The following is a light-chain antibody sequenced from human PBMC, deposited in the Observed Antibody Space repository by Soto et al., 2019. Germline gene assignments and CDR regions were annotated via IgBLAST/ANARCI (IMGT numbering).Light chain of an antibody. CDR2: GAS. Sequence: EIALTQSPGTLSLSPGERATIYCRASQSVSSSYLAWYQQKPGQAPRLLIYGASSRATGIPDRFSGSGSGTDFTLTISRLEPEDFAVYYCQQYGSSPPITFGQGTRLEIK. J-gene: IGKJ5*01. V-gene: IGKV3-20*01. CDR1: QSVSSSY. CDR3: QQYGSSPPIT.